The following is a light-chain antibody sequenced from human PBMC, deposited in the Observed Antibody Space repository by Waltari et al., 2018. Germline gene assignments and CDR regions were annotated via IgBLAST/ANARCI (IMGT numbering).Light chain of an antibody. CDR3: QQYISYSRT. Sequence: DIQMTQSPSTLSASVGDRVTITCRASQILKTWLACYQQKPRKAPKVLIYQASTLETGGPSRFSGSGFGTEFTLTISSLQPDDFATYYCQQYISYSRTFGQGTKVEIK. CDR1: QILKTW. V-gene: IGKV1-5*03. J-gene: IGKJ1*01. CDR2: QAS.